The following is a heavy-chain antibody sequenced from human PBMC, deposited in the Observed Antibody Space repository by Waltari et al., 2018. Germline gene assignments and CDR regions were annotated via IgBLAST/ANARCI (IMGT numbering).Heavy chain of an antibody. J-gene: IGHJ4*02. V-gene: IGHV3-30-3*01. D-gene: IGHD2-15*01. CDR1: GFTFSSYA. CDR2: ISYDGSNK. Sequence: QVQLVESGGGVVQPGRSLRLSCAASGFTFSSYAMHWVRQAPGKGLEWVAVISYDGSNKYYADSVKCRFTISRDNSKNTLYLQMNSLRAEDTAVYYCARDPNGYCSGGSCYSGSDYWGQGTLVTVSS. CDR3: ARDPNGYCSGGSCYSGSDY.